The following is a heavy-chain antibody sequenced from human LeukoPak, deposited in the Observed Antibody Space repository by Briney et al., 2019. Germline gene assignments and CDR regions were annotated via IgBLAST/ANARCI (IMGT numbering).Heavy chain of an antibody. CDR2: IYYSGST. J-gene: IGHJ4*02. CDR3: ARGLPTKVGATTYFDC. Sequence: PSETLSLTCTVSGGSISSYYWSWIRQPPGKGLEWIGYIYYSGSTNYNPSLKSRVTISVDTSKNQFSLKLSSVTAADTAVYYCARGLPTKVGATTYFDCWGQGTLVTVSS. CDR1: GGSISSYY. D-gene: IGHD1-26*01. V-gene: IGHV4-59*01.